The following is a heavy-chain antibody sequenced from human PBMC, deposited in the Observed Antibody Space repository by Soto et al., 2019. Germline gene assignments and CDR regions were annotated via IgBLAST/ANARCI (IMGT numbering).Heavy chain of an antibody. Sequence: ASVKVSCKASGYTFTSYAMHWVRQAPGQRLEWMGWINAGNGNTKYSQKFQGRVTITRDTSASTAYMELSSLRSEDTAVYYCARDRRYYDYIWGSYRPNDFDYWGQGTQVTVSS. CDR3: ARDRRYYDYIWGSYRPNDFDY. V-gene: IGHV1-3*01. D-gene: IGHD3-16*02. J-gene: IGHJ4*02. CDR1: GYTFTSYA. CDR2: INAGNGNT.